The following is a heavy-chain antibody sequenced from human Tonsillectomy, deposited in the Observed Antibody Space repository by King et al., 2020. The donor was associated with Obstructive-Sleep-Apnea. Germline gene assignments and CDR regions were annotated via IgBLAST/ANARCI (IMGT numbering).Heavy chain of an antibody. Sequence: QLVQSGAEVKKPGASVKVSCKASGYTFTTYYMHWVRQAPGQGLEWMGLINPNGGSTRYAQKFQGRVTMTRDTSTSTVYMELSSLRSEDTAVYYCARVYYYYASGPWDYWGQGTLVTVSS. J-gene: IGHJ4*02. V-gene: IGHV1-46*01. D-gene: IGHD3-10*01. CDR1: GYTFTTYY. CDR3: ARVYYYYASGPWDY. CDR2: INPNGGST.